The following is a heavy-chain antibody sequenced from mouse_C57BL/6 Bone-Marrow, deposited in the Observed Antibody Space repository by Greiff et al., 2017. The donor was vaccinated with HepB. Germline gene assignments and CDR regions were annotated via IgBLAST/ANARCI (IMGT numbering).Heavy chain of an antibody. CDR2: ISDGGSYT. D-gene: IGHD2-2*01. V-gene: IGHV5-4*01. CDR3: ARDGGYGYDGWYAMDY. Sequence: EVKLVESGGGLVKPGGSLKLSCAASGSTFSSYAMSWVRQTPEKRLEWVATISDGGSYTYYPDNVKGRFTISRDNAKNNLYLQMSHLKSEDTAMYYCARDGGYGYDGWYAMDYWGQGTSVTVSS. CDR1: GSTFSSYA. J-gene: IGHJ4*01.